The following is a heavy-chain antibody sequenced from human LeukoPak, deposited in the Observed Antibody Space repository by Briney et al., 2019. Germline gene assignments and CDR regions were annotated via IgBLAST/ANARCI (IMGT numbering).Heavy chain of an antibody. CDR2: IYSGGST. CDR1: GFTVSSNY. D-gene: IGHD1-26*01. J-gene: IGHJ3*02. CDR3: AREGWDLNALDI. Sequence: GGSLRLSCAASGFTVSSNYMSWVRQAPGKGLEWVSVIYSGGSTYYADSVKGRFTISRDNAKNSLYLQMDSLRVEDTAVYYCAREGWDLNALDIWGQGTMVTVSP. V-gene: IGHV3-53*01.